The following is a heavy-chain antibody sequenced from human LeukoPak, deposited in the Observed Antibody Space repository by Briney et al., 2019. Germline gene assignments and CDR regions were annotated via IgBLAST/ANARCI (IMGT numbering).Heavy chain of an antibody. V-gene: IGHV3-43*01. J-gene: IGHJ4*02. CDR1: GFTFDDYT. CDR2: ISWDGGST. D-gene: IGHD6-13*01. CDR3: AKESYSSSWTWVDY. Sequence: PGGSLRLSCAASGFTFDDYTMHWVRQAPGKGLEWVSLISWDGGSTYYADSVKGRFTISRDNSENSLYLQMNSLRTEDPALYYCAKESYSSSWTWVDYWGQGTLVTVSS.